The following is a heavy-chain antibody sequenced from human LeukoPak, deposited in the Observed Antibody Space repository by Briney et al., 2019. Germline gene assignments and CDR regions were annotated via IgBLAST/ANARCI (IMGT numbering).Heavy chain of an antibody. CDR2: ISAYNGNT. J-gene: IGHJ6*02. CDR3: ARDFVVVVAAIYYYYGMDV. V-gene: IGHV1-18*01. Sequence: ASVKVSCKASGYTFTSYGISWVRQAPGQGLEWMGWISAYNGNTNYAQKLQGRVTMTTDTSTSTAYMELRSLRSDNTAVYYCARDFVVVVAAIYYYYGMDVWGQGTTVTVSS. D-gene: IGHD2-15*01. CDR1: GYTFTSYG.